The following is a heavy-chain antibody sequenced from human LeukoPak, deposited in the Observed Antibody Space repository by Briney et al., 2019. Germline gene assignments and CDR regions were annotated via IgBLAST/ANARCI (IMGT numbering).Heavy chain of an antibody. CDR1: GFTFSSYG. J-gene: IGHJ4*02. CDR3: ARDPDWNDFGYYFDY. Sequence: GGSLRLSCAASGFTFSSYGMHWVRQAPGKGLEWVAFIRYDGSNKYYADSVKGRFTISRDNSKNTLYLQMNSLRAEDTAVYYCARDPDWNDFGYYFDYWGQGTLVTVSS. CDR2: IRYDGSNK. V-gene: IGHV3-30*02. D-gene: IGHD1-1*01.